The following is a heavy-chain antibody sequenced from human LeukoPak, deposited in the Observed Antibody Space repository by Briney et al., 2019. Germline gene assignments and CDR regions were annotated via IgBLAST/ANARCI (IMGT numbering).Heavy chain of an antibody. CDR2: ISYSGST. V-gene: IGHV4-31*03. J-gene: IGHJ4*02. D-gene: IGHD3-10*01. Sequence: TSETLSLTCTVSGGSISSGGYYWSWIRQHPGKGLEWIGYISYSGSTYSNPSLKRRVTISVDTSKNQFSLKLISMTAADTAVYYCARASMVRGVNNFDYWGQGTLVTVSS. CDR1: GGSISSGGYY. CDR3: ARASMVRGVNNFDY.